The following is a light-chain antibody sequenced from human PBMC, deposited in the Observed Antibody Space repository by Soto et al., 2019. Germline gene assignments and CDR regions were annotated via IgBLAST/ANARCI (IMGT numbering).Light chain of an antibody. CDR1: QSISSW. CDR2: DAS. J-gene: IGKJ4*01. CDR3: QQYNSYSRT. V-gene: IGKV1-5*01. Sequence: GDRVTITCRASQSISSWLAWYQQKPGKAPKLLIYDASSLESGVPSRFSGSGSGTEFTLTISSLQPDDFATYYCQQYNSYSRTFGGGTKVEIK.